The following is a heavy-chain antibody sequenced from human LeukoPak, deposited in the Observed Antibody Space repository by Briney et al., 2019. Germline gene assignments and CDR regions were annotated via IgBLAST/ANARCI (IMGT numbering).Heavy chain of an antibody. V-gene: IGHV3-23*01. J-gene: IGHJ6*02. CDR3: AKGDYYGSGSTFKNGMDV. Sequence: GGSLRLSCAASGFTFSSYVMSWVRQAPGKGLEWVSAVTASAGNTYYADSVKGRFTISRDNSKNTLYLQVNSLRAEDTAVYYCAKGDYYGSGSTFKNGMDVWGQGTTVAVSS. D-gene: IGHD3-10*01. CDR2: VTASAGNT. CDR1: GFTFSSYV.